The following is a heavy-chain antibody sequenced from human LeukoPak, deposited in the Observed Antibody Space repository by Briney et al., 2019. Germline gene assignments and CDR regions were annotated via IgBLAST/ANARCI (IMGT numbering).Heavy chain of an antibody. D-gene: IGHD3-3*01. V-gene: IGHV1-8*01. Sequence: ASVKVSCKASGYTFTSYDINWVRQATGQRLEWMGWMNPNSGNTGYAQKFQGRVTMTSNTSISTAYMELSSLRSEDTAVYYCARVRPGRVTIFGVVNKDNWFDPWGQGTLVTVSS. CDR3: ARVRPGRVTIFGVVNKDNWFDP. CDR2: MNPNSGNT. J-gene: IGHJ5*02. CDR1: GYTFTSYD.